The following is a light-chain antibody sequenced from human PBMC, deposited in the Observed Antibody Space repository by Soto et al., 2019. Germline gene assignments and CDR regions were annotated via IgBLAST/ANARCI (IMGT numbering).Light chain of an antibody. V-gene: IGLV2-14*01. CDR2: EVF. J-gene: IGLJ2*01. CDR3: SSYRGTNTFVV. CDR1: NSDVGGYNY. Sequence: QSALTQPASVSGSPGQSITISCTGTNSDVGGYNYVSWYQQYPGKAPKLLIYEVFNRPSEISNRFSGSKSGNTASLTISGLQAEDEAEYYCSSYRGTNTFVVFGGGTQLTVL.